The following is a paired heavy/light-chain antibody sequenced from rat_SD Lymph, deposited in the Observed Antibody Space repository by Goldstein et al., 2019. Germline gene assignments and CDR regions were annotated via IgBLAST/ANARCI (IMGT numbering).Light chain of an antibody. CDR2: LVS. J-gene: IGKJ5*01. V-gene: IGKV2S26*01. CDR1: QSLLDSDGNTY. Sequence: DVVLTQTPSILSATIGQSVSISCRSSQSLLDSDGNTYLYWFLQRPGQSPQRLIYLVSNLGSGVPNRFSGSGSGTDFTLKISGVEAEDLGVYYCMQATHAPLTFGSGTKLEIK. CDR3: MQATHAPLT.
Heavy chain of an antibody. Sequence: EVQLVESGGGLVQPGRSMKLSCAASGFTFSNYGMAWVRQAPTKGLEWVATISYDGSSTYYRDSVKGRFTISRDNAKSTLYLQMNSLRSEDTATYYCTRTTGGWFAYWGQGTLVTVSS. J-gene: IGHJ3*01. CDR2: ISYDGSST. D-gene: IGHD4-1*01. CDR3: TRTTGGWFAY. CDR1: GFTFSNYG. V-gene: IGHV5-29*01.